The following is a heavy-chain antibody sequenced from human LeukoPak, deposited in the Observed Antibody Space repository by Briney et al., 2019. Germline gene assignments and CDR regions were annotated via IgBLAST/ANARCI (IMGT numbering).Heavy chain of an antibody. Sequence: PSETLSLTCTVSGDSISSYYWSWIRQPPGKGLEWIGYIYYSGSTNYNPSLKSRVTISVDTSKNQFSLKLSSVTAADTAVYYCARWYNSGWAFNFWGQGIQVTVSS. J-gene: IGHJ4*02. CDR3: ARWYNSGWAFNF. CDR2: IYYSGST. CDR1: GDSISSYY. D-gene: IGHD6-19*01. V-gene: IGHV4-59*01.